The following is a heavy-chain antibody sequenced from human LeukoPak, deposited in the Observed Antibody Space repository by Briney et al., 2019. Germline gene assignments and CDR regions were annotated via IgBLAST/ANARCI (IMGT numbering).Heavy chain of an antibody. J-gene: IGHJ4*02. Sequence: GGSLRLSCAASGFTFDDYAMHWVRQAPGRGLEWVSGISWNSDKIGYADSVKGRFTISRDNAKNSLYLQMNSLRAEDTAVYYCAKVVEATVTTAPDYWGQGTLVTVSS. D-gene: IGHD4-17*01. CDR1: GFTFDDYA. V-gene: IGHV3-9*01. CDR2: ISWNSDKI. CDR3: AKVVEATVTTAPDY.